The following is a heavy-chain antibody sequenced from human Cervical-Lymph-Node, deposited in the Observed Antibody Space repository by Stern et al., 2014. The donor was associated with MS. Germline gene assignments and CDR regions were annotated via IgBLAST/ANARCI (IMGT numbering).Heavy chain of an antibody. CDR2: IYHSGTT. CDR1: GDSISNTNW. Sequence: QLQLQESGPGLVKPSGTLSLTCAVSGDSISNTNWWGWVRQTPGMGLEWIGEIYHSGTTNFSPSLKSRVTMSVAKSKNQFSLELKSVTAADTAIYYCARVNSGYNWFDYWGQGTLVTVSS. CDR3: ARVNSGYNWFDY. D-gene: IGHD5-12*01. J-gene: IGHJ5*01. V-gene: IGHV4-4*02.